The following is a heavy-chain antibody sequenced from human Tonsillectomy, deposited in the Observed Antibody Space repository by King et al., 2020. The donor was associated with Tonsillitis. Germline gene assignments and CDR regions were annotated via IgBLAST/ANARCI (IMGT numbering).Heavy chain of an antibody. J-gene: IGHJ4*02. CDR3: AKPSQPFGELLALDH. CDR2: IRYDGSNK. D-gene: IGHD3-10*01. Sequence: VQLVESGGGVVQPGGSLRFSCAASGFTFSSYGMNWVRQAPGKGLEWVAFIRYDGSNKHYAGSVKGRFTISRDASKNMLYLQMNSLRGEDTAVYYCAKPSQPFGELLALDHWGQGTLVTVSS. V-gene: IGHV3-30*02. CDR1: GFTFSSYG.